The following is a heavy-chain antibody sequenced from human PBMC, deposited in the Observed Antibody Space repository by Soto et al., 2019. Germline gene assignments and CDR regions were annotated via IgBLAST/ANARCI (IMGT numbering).Heavy chain of an antibody. CDR3: AEDECAGFKS. V-gene: IGHV1-69*04. CDR1: GGDLSNSG. J-gene: IGHJ4*02. D-gene: IGHD3-3*01. CDR2: IFPLLAMV. Sequence: QVNLVQSGTELKKPGSSVMVSCKVSGGDLSNSGSSWVRQAPGQGLEWMGGIFPLLAMVDYSQKFQGRVTISEDESTNTVYMDLGSLRSEAPAVYYCAEDECAGFKSWGQGTLVIVS.